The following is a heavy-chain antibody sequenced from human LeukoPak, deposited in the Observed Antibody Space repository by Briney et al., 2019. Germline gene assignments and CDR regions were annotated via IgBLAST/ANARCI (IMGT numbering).Heavy chain of an antibody. D-gene: IGHD6-13*01. CDR2: IRYDGSNK. CDR1: GFTFSSYG. Sequence: GGSLRLSCAASGFTFSSYGMHWVRQAPGKGLEWVAFIRYDGSNKYYADSVKGRFTISRDNSKNTLYLQMNSLRAEDTAIYYCARGGTYSGSWYYFDYWGQGTLVTVSP. CDR3: ARGGTYSGSWYYFDY. J-gene: IGHJ4*02. V-gene: IGHV3-30*02.